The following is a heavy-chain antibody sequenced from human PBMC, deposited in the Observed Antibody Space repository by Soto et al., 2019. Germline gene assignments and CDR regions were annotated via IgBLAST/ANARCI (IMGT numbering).Heavy chain of an antibody. V-gene: IGHV3-7*01. CDR3: ARNNSLLS. Sequence: EVLLAESGGGLVHPGGSLGLSCAASGFTFVSYWMTGVRKAPGKGPEWVASIKSDGSDKYYVDSVKGRFTISRDNAKNSLYLQLNSLRAEDTAVYYCARNNSLLSWGQGTLVTVSP. CDR2: IKSDGSDK. D-gene: IGHD2-21*01. CDR1: GFTFVSYW. J-gene: IGHJ4*02.